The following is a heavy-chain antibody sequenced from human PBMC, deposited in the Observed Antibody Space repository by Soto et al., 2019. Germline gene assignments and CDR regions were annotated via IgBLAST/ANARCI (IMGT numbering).Heavy chain of an antibody. CDR3: AREYSLAVVAPLH. J-gene: IGHJ4*02. D-gene: IGHD3-22*01. CDR2: ISHDGGDK. V-gene: IGHV3-30*04. Sequence: GGSLRLSCAASGFSFSSYTMHWVRQTPGKGLERVAVISHDGGDKYYADSVKGRFTISRDNSKNTLYLQMNSLRREDTSVYYCAREYSLAVVAPLHWGQGILVTVSS. CDR1: GFSFSSYT.